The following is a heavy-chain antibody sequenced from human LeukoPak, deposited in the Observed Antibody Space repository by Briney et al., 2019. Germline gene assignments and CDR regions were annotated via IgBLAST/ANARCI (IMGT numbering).Heavy chain of an antibody. V-gene: IGHV4-39*01. CDR2: IYYSGST. CDR1: GGSISSSSYY. Sequence: PSETLSLTCTVSGGSISSSSYYWGWIRQPPGKGLEWIGSIYYSGSTYYNPSLKSRVTISVDTSKNQFSLKLSSVTAADTAVYYCARGAHYYGSGSPIDYWGQGTLVTVSS. D-gene: IGHD3-10*01. CDR3: ARGAHYYGSGSPIDY. J-gene: IGHJ4*02.